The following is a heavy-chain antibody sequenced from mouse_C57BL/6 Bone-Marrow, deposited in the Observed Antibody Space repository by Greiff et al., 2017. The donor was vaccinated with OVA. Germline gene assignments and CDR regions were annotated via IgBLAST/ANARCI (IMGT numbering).Heavy chain of an antibody. CDR2: IYPRSGNT. CDR3: ASPRAGNYDY. Sequence: QVQLQQSGAELARPGASVKLSCKASGYTFTSYGISWVKQRTGQGLEWIGEIYPRSGNTYYNEKFKGKATLTADKSSSTAYMELRSLTSEDSAVYFCASPRAGNYDYWGQGTTLTVSS. J-gene: IGHJ2*01. CDR1: GYTFTSYG. D-gene: IGHD2-1*01. V-gene: IGHV1-81*01.